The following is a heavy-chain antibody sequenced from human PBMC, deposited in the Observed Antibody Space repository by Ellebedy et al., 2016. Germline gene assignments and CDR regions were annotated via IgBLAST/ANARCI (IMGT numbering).Heavy chain of an antibody. CDR3: AKDRSVVDDAFDI. CDR1: GFTFSDYY. J-gene: IGHJ3*02. V-gene: IGHV3-11*05. D-gene: IGHD3-22*01. Sequence: GGSLRLXXAASGFTFSDYYMSWIRQAPGKGLEWVSYISSSSSYTNYADSVKGRFTISRDNAKNSLYLQMNSLRAEDTAVYYCAKDRSVVDDAFDIWGQGTMVTVSS. CDR2: ISSSSSYT.